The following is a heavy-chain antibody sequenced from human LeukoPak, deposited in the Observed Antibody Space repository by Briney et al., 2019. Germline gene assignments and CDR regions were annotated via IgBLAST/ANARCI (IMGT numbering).Heavy chain of an antibody. D-gene: IGHD2-15*01. J-gene: IGHJ4*02. V-gene: IGHV3-15*01. CDR1: GFTFSNAW. Sequence: GGSLRLSCAASGFTFSNAWMSWVRQAPGKGLEWVGRIKSKSDGGTTDYAAPVKGRFTISRDDSKNTLYPQMNSLNTEDTAVYYCTTVRRYCSGGSCYSNYWGQGTLVTVSS. CDR2: IKSKSDGGTT. CDR3: TTVRRYCSGGSCYSNY.